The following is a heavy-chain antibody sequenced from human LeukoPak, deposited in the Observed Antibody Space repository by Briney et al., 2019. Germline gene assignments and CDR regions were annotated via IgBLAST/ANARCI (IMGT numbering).Heavy chain of an antibody. CDR2: ILPKFGTT. D-gene: IGHD2-15*01. CDR1: GGTFSNYA. Sequence: SVKVSCKASGGTFSNYAFSWVRQAPGQRLEWMGRILPKFGTTNSAQKFQDRVRITADKYTNTVYMELSSLRSGDTAVYYCARDGRGGRENWFDPWGQGTLVTVSS. CDR3: ARDGRGGRENWFDP. J-gene: IGHJ5*02. V-gene: IGHV1-69*06.